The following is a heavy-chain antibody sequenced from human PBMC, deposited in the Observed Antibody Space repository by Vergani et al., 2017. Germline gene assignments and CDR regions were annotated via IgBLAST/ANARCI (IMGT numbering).Heavy chain of an antibody. J-gene: IGHJ5*02. CDR3: AKAAAPEYSGFGSNWFDP. V-gene: IGHV1-2*02. D-gene: IGHD5-12*01. Sequence: QMQLVQSGAEVKKPGASVKVSCKASGYTFTGYYIHWMRQAPGQGPEWMGWINPNSGGTNYSQKFQGRVTMNRVTSISTAYMELRRLKSDDTAIFYCAKAAAPEYSGFGSNWFDPWGQGTLVTVSS. CDR1: GYTFTGYY. CDR2: INPNSGGT.